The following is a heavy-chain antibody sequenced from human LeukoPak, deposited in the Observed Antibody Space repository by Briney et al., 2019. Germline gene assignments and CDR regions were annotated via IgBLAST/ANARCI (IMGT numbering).Heavy chain of an antibody. D-gene: IGHD3-10*01. Sequence: PGGSLRLSCAASGFTFSSYSMNWVRQAPGKGLEWIGEINHSGSTNYNPSLKSRVTISVDTSKNQFSLKLSSVTAADTAVYYCARGQNFYGSGKRYYYMDVWGKGTTVTVSS. CDR1: GFTFSSYS. J-gene: IGHJ6*03. CDR3: ARGQNFYGSGKRYYYMDV. V-gene: IGHV4-34*01. CDR2: INHSGST.